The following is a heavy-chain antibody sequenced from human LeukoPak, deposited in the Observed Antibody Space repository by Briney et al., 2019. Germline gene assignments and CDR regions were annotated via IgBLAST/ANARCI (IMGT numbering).Heavy chain of an antibody. CDR2: IGGGGGDT. D-gene: IGHD2-2*03. J-gene: IGHJ4*02. V-gene: IGHV3-23*01. CDR3: AKAVRGYLWYFDY. Sequence: GGSLRLSCAALSGFTFHNYAMTWVRQAPGEGLEWVSTIGGGGGDTYYAVSVKGRFTISRDNSKNTLYLQMNSLRADDTAVYFCAKAVRGYLWYFDYWGQGTLVSVSS. CDR1: GFTFHNYA.